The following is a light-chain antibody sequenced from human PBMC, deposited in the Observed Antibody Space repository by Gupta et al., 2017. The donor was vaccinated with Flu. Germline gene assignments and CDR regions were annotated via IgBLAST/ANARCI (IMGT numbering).Light chain of an antibody. CDR1: QSIRNY. V-gene: IGKV1-39*01. CDR2: GIS. Sequence: DIQMAQSPSSLSASVGDRVTITCRASQSIRNYLNWYQQRPGKAPRLLIYGISTLHNGVPSRFSGSGXGTXFTLTIXSLQPEDFATYYCQQTYSAPRTFGXGTKVEIK. CDR3: QQTYSAPRT. J-gene: IGKJ1*01.